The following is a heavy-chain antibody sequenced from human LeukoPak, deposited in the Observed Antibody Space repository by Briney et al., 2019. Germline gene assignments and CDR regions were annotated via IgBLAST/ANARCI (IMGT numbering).Heavy chain of an antibody. CDR1: GYTFTSYY. CDR3: ARTRYHGDYGFEMDV. CDR2: INPSGGST. J-gene: IGHJ6*04. Sequence: GASVKVSCKASGYTFTSYYMHWVRQAPGQGLEWMGIINPSGGSTSYAQKFQGRVTMTRDTSTSTVYMELSSLRSEDTAVYYCARTRYHGDYGFEMDVWGKGTTVTVSS. D-gene: IGHD4-17*01. V-gene: IGHV1-46*03.